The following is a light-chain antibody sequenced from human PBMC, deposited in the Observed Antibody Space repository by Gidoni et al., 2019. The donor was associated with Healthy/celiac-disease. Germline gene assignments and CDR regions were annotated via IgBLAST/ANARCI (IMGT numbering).Light chain of an antibody. CDR1: QSISSW. Sequence: IQMTQSPSTLSASVGDRVTITCRASQSISSWLAWYQQKPGKAPKLLIYKASSLESGVPSRFSGSGSGTEFTLTISSLQPDDFATYYCQQYNSYSPLMCSFGQGTKLEIK. CDR2: KAS. J-gene: IGKJ2*04. V-gene: IGKV1-5*03. CDR3: QQYNSYSPLMCS.